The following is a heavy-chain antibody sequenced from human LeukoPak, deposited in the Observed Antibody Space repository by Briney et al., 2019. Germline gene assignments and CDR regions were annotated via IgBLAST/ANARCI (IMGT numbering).Heavy chain of an antibody. D-gene: IGHD1-1*01. CDR2: ISGSGGST. V-gene: IGHV3-23*01. Sequence: GGSLRLSCAASGFTVSSNYMSWVRQAPGKGLEWVSGISGSGGSTYYADSVKGRFTISRDNSKNTLYLQMNSLRAEDTAVYYCAKGAGTGTTLGYYYYGMDVWGQGTTVTVSS. J-gene: IGHJ6*02. CDR3: AKGAGTGTTLGYYYYGMDV. CDR1: GFTVSSNY.